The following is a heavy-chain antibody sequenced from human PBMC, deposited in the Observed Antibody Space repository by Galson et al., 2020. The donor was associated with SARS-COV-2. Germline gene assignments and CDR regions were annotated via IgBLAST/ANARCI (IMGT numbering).Heavy chain of an antibody. Sequence: GESLKISCKGSGYSFTSYWIGWVRQMPGKGLEYMGIIYLGDSDTRYNPSFEGQVTISADKSIDTAYLQWSSLKASDTAMYYCARLGGFGELRFNPWGQGTLVTVSS. D-gene: IGHD3-10*01. CDR2: IYLGDSDT. CDR3: ARLGGFGELRFNP. V-gene: IGHV5-51*01. J-gene: IGHJ5*02. CDR1: GYSFTSYW.